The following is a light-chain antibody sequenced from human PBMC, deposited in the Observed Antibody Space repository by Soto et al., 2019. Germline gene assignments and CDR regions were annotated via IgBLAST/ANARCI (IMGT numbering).Light chain of an antibody. V-gene: IGKV3-11*01. CDR3: QQRSNWPVT. CDR1: QSVSSY. CDR2: DAS. J-gene: IGKJ1*01. Sequence: EIVLTQSPATLSLSPGERATLSCRASQSVSSYLAWYQQKPGQVPRLLMYDASNRATGIPPRFSGSGSGTDFTLTISSLEPEDFAVYYCQQRSNWPVTFGQGTKVDIK.